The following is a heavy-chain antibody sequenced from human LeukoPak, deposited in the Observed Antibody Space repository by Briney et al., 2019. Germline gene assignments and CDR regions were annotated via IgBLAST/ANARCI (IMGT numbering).Heavy chain of an antibody. CDR1: GDSISNYF. J-gene: IGHJ4*02. CDR3: AREGYSYGYYFDY. CDR2: IYAGEGA. D-gene: IGHD5-18*01. Sequence: SETLSLTCTVSGDSISNYFWSWIGQPAGKGLEWIGRIYAGEGAKYNPSLETRVTVSVDTSTNQLSLKLSSVTAADTAVYYCAREGYSYGYYFDYWGQGTLVTVSS. V-gene: IGHV4-4*07.